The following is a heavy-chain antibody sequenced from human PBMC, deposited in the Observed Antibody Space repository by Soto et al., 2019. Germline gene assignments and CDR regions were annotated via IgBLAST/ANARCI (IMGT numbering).Heavy chain of an antibody. V-gene: IGHV1-18*01. Sequence: QVQLVQSAAEVKKPGASVKVSCKASGYTLTNYAISWVRQAPGQGPEWMGWINTYNGNSHYAQKFQGRVTMTTDTSTNKAYMELRSLTSDDTAVYYCARDCTGGSCLCIYWGQGTLVTVSS. CDR1: GYTLTNYA. CDR2: INTYNGNS. J-gene: IGHJ4*02. CDR3: ARDCTGGSCLCIY. D-gene: IGHD2-15*01.